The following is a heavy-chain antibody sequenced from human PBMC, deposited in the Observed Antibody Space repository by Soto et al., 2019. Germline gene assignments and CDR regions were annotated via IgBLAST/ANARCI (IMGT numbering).Heavy chain of an antibody. V-gene: IGHV4-59*08. CDR3: ARHPSDFWFDP. CDR1: GGSISGYY. J-gene: IGHJ5*02. CDR2: IYYSGST. Sequence: SETLSLTCTVSGGSISGYYWSWIRQPPGKGLEWIGCIYYSGSTSYNPSLKSRLTISVDTSKNQFSLKLTSVTAADTAVYYCARHPSDFWFDPWGQGTLVTVSS. D-gene: IGHD2-21*02.